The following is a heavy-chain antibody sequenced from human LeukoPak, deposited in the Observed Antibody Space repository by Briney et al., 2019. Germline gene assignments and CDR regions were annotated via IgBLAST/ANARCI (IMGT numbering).Heavy chain of an antibody. CDR3: ARDRLHSGYFDWSIRENWFDP. J-gene: IGHJ5*02. CDR1: GYTFTGYY. V-gene: IGHV1-2*02. CDR2: INPNSGGT. Sequence: GASVKVSCKASGYTFTGYYMHWVRQAPGQGLEWMGWINPNSGGTNYAQKFQGRVTMTRDTSISTAYMELSRLRSDDTAVYYCARDRLHSGYFDWSIRENWFDPWGQGTLVTVSS. D-gene: IGHD3-9*01.